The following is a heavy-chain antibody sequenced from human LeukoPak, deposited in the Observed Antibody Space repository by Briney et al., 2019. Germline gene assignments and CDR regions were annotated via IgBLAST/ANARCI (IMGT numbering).Heavy chain of an antibody. CDR1: GVSISSYY. CDR3: ARDRRFGELFNYYYGMDV. V-gene: IGHV4-4*07. CDR2: IYTSGST. D-gene: IGHD3-10*01. Sequence: SETLSLTCTVSGVSISSYYWSWIRQPAGKGLECIGRIYTSGSTNYNPSLKSRVTMSVDTSKNQFSLKLSSVTAADTAVYYCARDRRFGELFNYYYGMDVWGQGTTVTVSS. J-gene: IGHJ6*02.